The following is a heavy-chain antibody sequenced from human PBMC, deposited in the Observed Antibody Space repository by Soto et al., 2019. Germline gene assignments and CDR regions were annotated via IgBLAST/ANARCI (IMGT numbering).Heavy chain of an antibody. V-gene: IGHV1-3*05. J-gene: IGHJ4*02. CDR3: ARGITRPTPLDY. Sequence: QVQLVQSGAEEKKPGASVKVSCKASGYTFTSYAMHWVRQAPGQRLEWMGWINAGNGNTKYSQKFQGRVTNTRDTSASTAYMELSSLRSEDTAVYYCARGITRPTPLDYWGQGTLVTVSS. CDR1: GYTFTSYA. CDR2: INAGNGNT. D-gene: IGHD1-20*01.